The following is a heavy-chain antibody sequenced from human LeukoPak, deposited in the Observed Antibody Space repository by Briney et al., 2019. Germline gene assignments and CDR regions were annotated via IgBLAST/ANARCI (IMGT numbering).Heavy chain of an antibody. CDR3: ARGIGSACYIYFQH. D-gene: IGHD3-16*02. V-gene: IGHV3-7*05. CDR2: IKQDGSEE. CDR1: GFTLSNYL. Sequence: PGGSLRLSCAASGFTLSNYLISWVRQAPGKGLEWVANIKQDGSEEYYVDSVKGRFTISRDNAKNSLYLQMNSLRADDTAVYYCARGIGSACYIYFQHWGQGTLVTVSS. J-gene: IGHJ1*01.